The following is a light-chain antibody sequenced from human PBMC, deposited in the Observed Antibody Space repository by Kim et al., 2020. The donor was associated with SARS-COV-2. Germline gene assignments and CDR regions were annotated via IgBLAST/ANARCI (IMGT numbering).Light chain of an antibody. J-gene: IGKJ2*01. Sequence: DIQLTQSPSFLSASVGDRVTITCRASQGISSYLAWYQQKPGKAPKLLIYAASTLQSGVPSRFSGSGSGTEFTLTISSLQPEDFATYYCQQLNSCPPYTFGQGTKLEI. V-gene: IGKV1-9*01. CDR2: AAS. CDR3: QQLNSCPPYT. CDR1: QGISSY.